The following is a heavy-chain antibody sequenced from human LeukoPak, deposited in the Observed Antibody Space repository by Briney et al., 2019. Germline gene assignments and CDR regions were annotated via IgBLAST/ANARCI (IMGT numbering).Heavy chain of an antibody. Sequence: GGSLRLSCVASGFTFRSYAMTWVRQIPGKGLEWISAVSGSGNVTYHADSVKGRFTISRDNSKNTLYLQMNSLRAEDTAVYYCAKGLDTAMYDYWGQGTLVTVSS. V-gene: IGHV3-23*01. CDR3: AKGLDTAMYDY. J-gene: IGHJ4*02. CDR1: GFTFRSYA. CDR2: VSGSGNVT. D-gene: IGHD5-18*01.